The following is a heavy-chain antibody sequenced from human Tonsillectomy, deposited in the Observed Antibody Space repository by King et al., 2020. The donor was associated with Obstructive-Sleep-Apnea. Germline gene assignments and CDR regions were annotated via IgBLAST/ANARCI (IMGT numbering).Heavy chain of an antibody. CDR3: AGLDSSGYDDAFDI. CDR1: GGSISSGVYY. Sequence: QLQESGPGLVKPSETLCLTCTVSGGSISSGVYYWSWIRQRPGKGLEWIGYIYYSGGTYFKPSLRSRVTISRDTSKNQFSLRLSSVTAADTAVYYCAGLDSSGYDDAFDIWGQGTMVTVSS. J-gene: IGHJ3*02. V-gene: IGHV4-31*03. D-gene: IGHD3-22*01. CDR2: IYYSGGT.